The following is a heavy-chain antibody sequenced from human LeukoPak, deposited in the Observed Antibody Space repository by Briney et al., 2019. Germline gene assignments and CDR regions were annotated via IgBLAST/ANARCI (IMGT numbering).Heavy chain of an antibody. CDR1: GFTFSSYS. J-gene: IGHJ4*02. D-gene: IGHD6-13*01. V-gene: IGHV3-23*01. CDR2: ICGSGSST. CDR3: ATGHFIAAFDY. Sequence: PGGSLRLSCAASGFTFSSYSMSWVRQAPGKGLEWVSAICGSGSSTYYADYVKGRFTIYRDNSKNKLYLQMNSLRAEDTAVYYCATGHFIAAFDYWGQGTLVTVSS.